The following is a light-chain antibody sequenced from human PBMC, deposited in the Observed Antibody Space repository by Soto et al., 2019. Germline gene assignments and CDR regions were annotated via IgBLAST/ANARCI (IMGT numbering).Light chain of an antibody. CDR1: QSLNRNY. CDR3: QRYCLSPPFS. CDR2: ATS. V-gene: IGKV3-20*01. J-gene: IGKJ3*01. Sequence: EIELTQSPGTLSLSPGERASISCRASQSLNRNYVAWYQQKVGPAPRLLIYATSGKATGIPDRFSGSSSVRELNLTITRREHADFAVYYCQRYCLSPPFSFGPGTKVEIK.